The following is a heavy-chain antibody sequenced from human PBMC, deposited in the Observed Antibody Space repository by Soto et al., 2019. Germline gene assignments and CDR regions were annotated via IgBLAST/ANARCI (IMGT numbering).Heavy chain of an antibody. Sequence: GGSLRLSCAASGFTFSSYAMHWVRQAPGKGLEWVAVISYDGSNKYYADSVKGRFTISRDNSKNTLYLQMNSLRAEDTAVYYCARDSGYDFWSGSLYWGQGTLVTVSS. J-gene: IGHJ4*02. CDR3: ARDSGYDFWSGSLY. D-gene: IGHD3-3*01. CDR2: ISYDGSNK. CDR1: GFTFSSYA. V-gene: IGHV3-30-3*01.